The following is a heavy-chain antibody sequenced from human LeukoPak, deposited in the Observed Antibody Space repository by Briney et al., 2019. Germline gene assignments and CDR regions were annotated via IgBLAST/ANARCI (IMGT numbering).Heavy chain of an antibody. CDR1: GFTFSSYT. D-gene: IGHD3-22*01. V-gene: IGHV3-30-3*01. CDR2: ISYDGSYK. CDR3: ARRRITMIVVVITPFDY. J-gene: IGHJ4*02. Sequence: GGSLRLSCAASGFTFSSYTMHWVRQAPGKGLEWVAVISYDGSYKYYADSVKGRFTISRDNSKNTLYLQMNSLRAEDTAVYYCARRRITMIVVVITPFDYWGQGTLVTVSS.